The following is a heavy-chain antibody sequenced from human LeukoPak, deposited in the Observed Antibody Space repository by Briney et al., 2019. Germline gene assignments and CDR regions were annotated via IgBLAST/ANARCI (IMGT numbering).Heavy chain of an antibody. J-gene: IGHJ4*02. CDR1: GYTLTELS. CDR3: AGFWSGYYFN. CDR2: FDPEDGET. D-gene: IGHD3-3*01. Sequence: HWASVKVSCKVSGYTLTELSMHWVRQAPGKGLEWMGGFDPEDGETIYAQKFQGRVTMTGDTSTDTAYMELSSLRSEDTAVYYCAGFWSGYYFNWGQGTLVTVSS. V-gene: IGHV1-24*01.